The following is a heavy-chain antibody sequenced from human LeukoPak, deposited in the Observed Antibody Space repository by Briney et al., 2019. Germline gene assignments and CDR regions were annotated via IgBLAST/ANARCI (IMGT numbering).Heavy chain of an antibody. D-gene: IGHD4-17*01. CDR2: ISYDGSNK. CDR1: GFTFSSYS. J-gene: IGHJ4*02. V-gene: IGHV3-30*03. Sequence: GGSLRLSCAASGFTFSSYSMNWVRQAPGKGLEWVAVISYDGSNKYYADSVKGRFTISRDNSKNTLYLQMNSLRAEDTAVYYCARDLSGDYGPFDYWGQGTLVTVSS. CDR3: ARDLSGDYGPFDY.